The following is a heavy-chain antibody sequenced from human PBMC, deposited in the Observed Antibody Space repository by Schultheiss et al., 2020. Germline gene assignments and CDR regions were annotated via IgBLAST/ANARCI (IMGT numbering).Heavy chain of an antibody. Sequence: GGSLRLSCAASGFTFDDYAMHWVRQAPGKGLEWVSGISWNSGSIGYADSVKGRFTISRDNAKNSLYLQMNSLRAEDTALYYCARLRELPDYWGQGTLVTVSS. J-gene: IGHJ4*02. CDR1: GFTFDDYA. V-gene: IGHV3-9*01. D-gene: IGHD1-26*01. CDR3: ARLRELPDY. CDR2: ISWNSGSI.